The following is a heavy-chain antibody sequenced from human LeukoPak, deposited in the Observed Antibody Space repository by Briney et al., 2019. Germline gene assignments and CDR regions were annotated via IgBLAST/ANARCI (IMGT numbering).Heavy chain of an antibody. V-gene: IGHV4-39*01. CDR2: IYYSGST. CDR3: ARQGTGRITMVRGVIFLNWFDP. D-gene: IGHD3-10*01. CDR1: GGSISSSSYY. J-gene: IGHJ5*02. Sequence: SETLSLTCTVSGGSISSSSYYWGWIRQPPGKGLEWIVSIYYSGSTYYNPSLKSRVTISVDTSKNQFSLKLSSVTAADTAVYYCARQGTGRITMVRGVIFLNWFDPWGQGTLVTVSS.